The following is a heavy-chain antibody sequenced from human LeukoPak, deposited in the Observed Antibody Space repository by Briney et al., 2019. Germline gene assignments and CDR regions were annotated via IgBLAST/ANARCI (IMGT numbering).Heavy chain of an antibody. CDR2: MNPNSGNT. CDR3: ARGPPSQRYYYDSSGYYLNY. J-gene: IGHJ4*02. V-gene: IGHV1-8*03. CDR1: GYTFTSYD. Sequence: ASVKVSCKASGYTFTSYDINWVRQATGQGLEWMGWMNPNSGNTGYAQKFQGRVTITRNTSISTAYMELSSLRSEDTAVYYCARGPPSQRYYYDSSGYYLNYWGQGTLVTVPS. D-gene: IGHD3-22*01.